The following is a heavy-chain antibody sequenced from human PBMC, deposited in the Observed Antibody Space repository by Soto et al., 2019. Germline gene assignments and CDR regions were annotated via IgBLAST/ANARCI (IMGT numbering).Heavy chain of an antibody. D-gene: IGHD3-10*01. CDR1: GFTFSSYW. V-gene: IGHV3-7*01. CDR2: INEDGSAK. Sequence: EVQLVESGGDLVQPGGSLRFSCAASGFTFSSYWMNWVRQAPGKGLEWLANINEDGSAKSYVDSVKGRFTVSRDNAKTSLYLQMNSLRDEDTAVYYCARGTKYPGIDYWGQGSLVTVYS. J-gene: IGHJ4*02. CDR3: ARGTKYPGIDY.